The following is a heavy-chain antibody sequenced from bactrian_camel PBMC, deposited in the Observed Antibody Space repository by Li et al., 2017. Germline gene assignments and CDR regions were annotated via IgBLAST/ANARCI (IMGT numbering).Heavy chain of an antibody. CDR2: ITTDGRNR. J-gene: IGHJ6*01. CDR3: AAKLPFECYVDSSGSDFDN. Sequence: HVQLVESGGGSVQPGGSLRLACVASRVPNNNFCMAWFRQSPGQESEGVASITTDGRNRYYSDSVKGRFTISKDNALNTLYLQMNSLKHEDTAMYYCAAKLPFECYVDSSGSDFDNWGQGTQVTVS. CDR1: RVPNNNFC. V-gene: IGHV3S1*01. D-gene: IGHD3*01.